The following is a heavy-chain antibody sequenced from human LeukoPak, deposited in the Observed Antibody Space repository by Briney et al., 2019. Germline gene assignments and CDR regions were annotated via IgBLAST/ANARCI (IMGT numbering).Heavy chain of an antibody. CDR3: ARGGSRGYSSWFDP. CDR1: GFTFRSYA. Sequence: GWSLRLSFASSGFTFRSYALHGVRQPPAKGLEGVAVISYDGSNKYYADSVKGRFTISRDNSKNTLYLQMNSLRAEDTAVYYCARGGSRGYSSWFDPWGQGTLVTVSS. D-gene: IGHD5-18*01. CDR2: ISYDGSNK. J-gene: IGHJ5*02. V-gene: IGHV3-30*01.